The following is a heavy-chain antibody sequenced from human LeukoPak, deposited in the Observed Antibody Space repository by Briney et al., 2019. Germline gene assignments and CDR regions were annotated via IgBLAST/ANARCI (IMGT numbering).Heavy chain of an antibody. Sequence: TGGSLRLSCAASGFTFSSYNMNWVRQAPGKGLEWVSSISSSSSYIYYADSVKGRFTISRDNAKNSLYLQMNSLRAEDPAVYYCARDRCSGGSCTRALFDYWGQGTLVTVSS. J-gene: IGHJ4*02. V-gene: IGHV3-21*01. D-gene: IGHD2-15*01. CDR2: ISSSSSYI. CDR1: GFTFSSYN. CDR3: ARDRCSGGSCTRALFDY.